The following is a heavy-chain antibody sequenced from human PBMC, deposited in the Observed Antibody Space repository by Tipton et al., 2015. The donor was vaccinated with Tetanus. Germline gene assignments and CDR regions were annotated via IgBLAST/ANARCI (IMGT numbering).Heavy chain of an antibody. CDR3: ARHPSQDAFDI. D-gene: IGHD6-6*01. Sequence: QLVQSGAEVKKPGESLKISCKGSGYSFTSYSIGWVRQMSGKGLEWMGIIYPGASDAIYSPSFQGQVTISADNSIRTAYVQWSSLEASDTAMYYCARHPSQDAFDIWGQGTMVTVSS. J-gene: IGHJ3*02. CDR2: IYPGASDA. CDR1: GYSFTSYS. V-gene: IGHV5-51*01.